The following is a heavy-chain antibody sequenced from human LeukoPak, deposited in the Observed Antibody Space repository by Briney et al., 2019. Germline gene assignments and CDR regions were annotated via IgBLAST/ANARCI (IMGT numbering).Heavy chain of an antibody. V-gene: IGHV4-34*01. CDR2: VNHSGST. CDR3: ARGMLFLITMVRGGRFDY. D-gene: IGHD3-10*01. Sequence: SETLSLTCAVYGGSFSNYYWSWIRQPPGKGLEWIGEVNHSGSTNYNPSLKSRVTISVDTSKNQFSLKLSSVTAADTAVYYCARGMLFLITMVRGGRFDYWGQGTLVTVSS. CDR1: GGSFSNYY. J-gene: IGHJ4*02.